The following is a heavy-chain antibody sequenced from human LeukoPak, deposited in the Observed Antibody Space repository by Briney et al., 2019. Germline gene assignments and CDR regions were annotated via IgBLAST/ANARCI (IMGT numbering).Heavy chain of an antibody. CDR1: GFTFSDYW. D-gene: IGHD1-1*01. Sequence: GGSLRLSCATSGFTFSDYWMTWVRQAPGKGGEWLINIKEDSSDQSSVDSVKGRFIISRDNAKNLLYLQMNSLRPDDTAVYYCARDLPNGFFDYWGQGTLVTVSS. J-gene: IGHJ4*02. CDR2: IKEDSSDQ. CDR3: ARDLPNGFFDY. V-gene: IGHV3-7*01.